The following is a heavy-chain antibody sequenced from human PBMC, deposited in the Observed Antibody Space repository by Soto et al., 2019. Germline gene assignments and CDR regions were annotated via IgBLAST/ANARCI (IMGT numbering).Heavy chain of an antibody. V-gene: IGHV1-18*01. J-gene: IGHJ6*02. CDR3: AREGYYSGSGSYSPPRYYGMDG. CDR2: ISAYNDYT. Sequence: QVQLVQSGAEVKKPGSSVKVSCKASGYTFISYGISWVRQAPGQGLEWMGWISAYNDYTNYAQKLQGRGTMTTDTSTRIAYLELRSLRSDDTAVYYCAREGYYSGSGSYSPPRYYGMDGWGQGTTVTVSS. D-gene: IGHD3-10*01. CDR1: GYTFISYG.